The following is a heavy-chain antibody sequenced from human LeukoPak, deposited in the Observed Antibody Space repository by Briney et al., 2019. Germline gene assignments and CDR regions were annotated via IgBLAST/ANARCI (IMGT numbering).Heavy chain of an antibody. CDR1: GFTFDDYA. D-gene: IGHD3-22*01. CDR2: ISSSSSYI. CDR3: ARSTKYYYDSSGYPY. Sequence: GGSLRLSCAASGFTFDDYAMHWVRQAPGKELEWVSSISSSSSYIYYADSVKGRFTISRDNAKNSLYLQMNSLRAEDTAVYYCARSTKYYYDSSGYPYWGQGTLVTVSS. V-gene: IGHV3-21*01. J-gene: IGHJ4*02.